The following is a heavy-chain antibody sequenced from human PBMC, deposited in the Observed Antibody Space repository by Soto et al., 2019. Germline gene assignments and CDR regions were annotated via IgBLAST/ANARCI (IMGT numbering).Heavy chain of an antibody. CDR3: AGTTSYQWYYMDV. Sequence: QVQLQESGPGLVKPSQTLSLTCAISGDSVSSNSAAWNWIRQSPSRGLEWLGRTYYRSRWYNDYEVPVRSRITVNADTSKNQFSLQLTSVTPEDTAVYYCAGTTSYQWYYMDVWGKGTTVTVSS. D-gene: IGHD1-7*01. V-gene: IGHV6-1*01. CDR1: GDSVSSNSAA. CDR2: TYYRSRWYN. J-gene: IGHJ6*03.